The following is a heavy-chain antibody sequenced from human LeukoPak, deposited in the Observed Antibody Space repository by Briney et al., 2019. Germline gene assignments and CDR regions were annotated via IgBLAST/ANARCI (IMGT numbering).Heavy chain of an antibody. Sequence: GGSLRLSCAASGFSLNSYSMTWVRQAPGKGLEWLSYISGSGNTIFYADSVKGRFTISRDNAKNSLYLEMNSLRAEDTAVYFCARTHYFDYWGQGTLVTVSS. CDR1: GFSLNSYS. J-gene: IGHJ4*02. CDR3: ARTHYFDY. CDR2: ISGSGNTI. V-gene: IGHV3-48*01.